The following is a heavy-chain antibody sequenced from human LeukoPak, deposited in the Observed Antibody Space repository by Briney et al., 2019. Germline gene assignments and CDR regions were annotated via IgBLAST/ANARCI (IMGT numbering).Heavy chain of an antibody. Sequence: GGSLRLSCAASGFTFNNYAMNWVRQAPGKGLEWVAVISYDGSNKYYADSVKGRFTISRDNSKNTVYVQMNSLRAEDTAVYYCARGGLFVLMVYAVNNWFDPWGQGTLVTVSS. V-gene: IGHV3-30*04. CDR1: GFTFNNYA. CDR2: ISYDGSNK. D-gene: IGHD2-8*01. CDR3: ARGGLFVLMVYAVNNWFDP. J-gene: IGHJ5*02.